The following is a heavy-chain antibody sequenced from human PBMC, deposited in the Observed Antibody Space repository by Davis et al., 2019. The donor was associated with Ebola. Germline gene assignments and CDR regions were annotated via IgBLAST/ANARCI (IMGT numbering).Heavy chain of an antibody. CDR1: GFTFSDYA. Sequence: GESLKISCAASGFTFSDYAMAWVRQAPGKGLECVAIISGTRSVAAYADSVKGRFTISRASIHNMVHLQLDSLRVEDTAVYYCAKVLSSSWFSLDGEGFDPWGQGTQVTVSS. J-gene: IGHJ5*02. CDR3: AKVLSSSWFSLDGEGFDP. V-gene: IGHV3-23*01. D-gene: IGHD6-13*01. CDR2: ISGTRSVA.